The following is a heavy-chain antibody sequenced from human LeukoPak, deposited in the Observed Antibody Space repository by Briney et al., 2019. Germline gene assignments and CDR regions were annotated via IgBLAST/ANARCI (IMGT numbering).Heavy chain of an antibody. CDR3: AKGIRLGDYRY. D-gene: IGHD4-11*01. Sequence: GGSLRLSCAASGFTFSSYGMHWVRQAPGKGLEWVSAISGSGGSTYYADSVKGRFTISRDNSKNTLYLQMNSLRAEDTAVYYCAKGIRLGDYRYWGQGTLVTVSS. J-gene: IGHJ4*02. CDR1: GFTFSSYG. CDR2: ISGSGGST. V-gene: IGHV3-23*01.